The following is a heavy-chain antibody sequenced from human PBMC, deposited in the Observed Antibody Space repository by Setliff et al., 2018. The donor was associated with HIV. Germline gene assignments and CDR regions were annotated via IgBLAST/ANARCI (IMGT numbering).Heavy chain of an antibody. Sequence: SETLSLTCTVSGASVNSHYWAWIRQPPGKGLEWIGSLYYSGNTNYNPSLKSRVTISADTSKNQFSLKLRSVTAADTAVYYCAGVLSSGYYDGPWGQGTLVPSPQ. D-gene: IGHD3-22*01. V-gene: IGHV4-59*02. J-gene: IGHJ5*02. CDR2: LYYSGNT. CDR3: AGVLSSGYYDGP. CDR1: GASVNSHY.